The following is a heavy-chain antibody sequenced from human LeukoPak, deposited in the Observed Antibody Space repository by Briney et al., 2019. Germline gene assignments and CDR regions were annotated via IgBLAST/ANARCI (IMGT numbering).Heavy chain of an antibody. Sequence: GGSLRLSCAASGFTFRSYGMHWVRQAPGKGLEGVAVIWYDGSNKYYADSVKGRFTISRDNSKNTLYLQMNSLRAEDTAVYYCARVVSDYDRGYCDYWGQGTLVTVSS. V-gene: IGHV3-33*01. CDR3: ARVVSDYDRGYCDY. D-gene: IGHD3-16*01. J-gene: IGHJ4*02. CDR1: GFTFRSYG. CDR2: IWYDGSNK.